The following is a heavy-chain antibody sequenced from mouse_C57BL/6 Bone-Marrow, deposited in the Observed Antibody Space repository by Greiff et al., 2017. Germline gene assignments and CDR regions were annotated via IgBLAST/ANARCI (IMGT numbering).Heavy chain of an antibody. D-gene: IGHD2-3*01. CDR2: LYPRSGNT. J-gene: IGHJ4*01. V-gene: IGHV1-81*01. CDR1: GYTFTSYG. Sequence: VKLQESGAELARPGASVKLSCKASGYTFTSYGISWVKQRTGQGLEWIGELYPRSGNTYYNEKFKGKATLTADKSSSTAYMELRSLTSEDSAVYFCARYDGYYVPYYYAMDYWGQGTSVTVSS. CDR3: ARYDGYYVPYYYAMDY.